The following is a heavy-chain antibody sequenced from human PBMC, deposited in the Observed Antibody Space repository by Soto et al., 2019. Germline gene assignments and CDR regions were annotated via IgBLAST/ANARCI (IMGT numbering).Heavy chain of an antibody. CDR1: GGTFSSYT. CDR2: IIPILGIA. CDR3: AILPAGYWFDP. D-gene: IGHD6-13*01. J-gene: IGHJ5*02. Sequence: QVQLVQSGAEVKKPGSSVKVSCKASGGTFSSYTISWVRQAPGQGLEWMGRIIPILGIANYAQKFQGRVTITADKSTSPAYMELSSLRSEDTAVYYCAILPAGYWFDPWGQGTLVTVSS. V-gene: IGHV1-69*02.